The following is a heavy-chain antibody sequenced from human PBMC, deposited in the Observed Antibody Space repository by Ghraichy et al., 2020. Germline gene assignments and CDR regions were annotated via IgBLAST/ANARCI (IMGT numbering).Heavy chain of an antibody. CDR3: AKELSSYDFWSGYYSNQNYYYYGMDV. V-gene: IGHV3-43*02. Sequence: GGSLRLSCAASGFTFDDYAMHWVRQAPGKGLEWVSLISGDGGSTYYADSVKGRFTISRDNSKNSLYLQMNSLRTEDTALYYCAKELSSYDFWSGYYSNQNYYYYGMDVWGQGTTVTVSS. J-gene: IGHJ6*02. CDR2: ISGDGGST. CDR1: GFTFDDYA. D-gene: IGHD3-3*01.